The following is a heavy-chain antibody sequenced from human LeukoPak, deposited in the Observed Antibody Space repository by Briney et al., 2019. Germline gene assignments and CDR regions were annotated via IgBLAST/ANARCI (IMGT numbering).Heavy chain of an antibody. CDR1: GFTFSTYA. CDR3: AKVMPPGRIRFYSYYMDV. V-gene: IGHV3-30*02. J-gene: IGHJ6*03. D-gene: IGHD2-15*01. CDR2: IRYDGSNE. Sequence: GGSLRLSCAASGFTFSTYAMSWVRQAPGKGLEWVAFIRYDGSNEYYADSVKGRFTISRDKSKNTLSLQMNGLRVEDTAVYYCAKVMPPGRIRFYSYYMDVWGKGTTVTVS.